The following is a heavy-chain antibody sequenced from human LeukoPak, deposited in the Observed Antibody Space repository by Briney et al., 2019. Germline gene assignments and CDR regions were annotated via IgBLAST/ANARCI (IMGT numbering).Heavy chain of an antibody. J-gene: IGHJ3*02. V-gene: IGHV5-51*01. D-gene: IGHD6-19*01. CDR1: GYSFTSYW. CDR2: IYPGDSDT. Sequence: GESLKISCKGSGYSFTSYWIGWVRQMPGKGLEWMGIIYPGDSDTRYSPSSQGQVTISADKSISTAYLQWSSLKASDTAMYYCARTPYSSGWYAAFDIWGQGTMVTVSS. CDR3: ARTPYSSGWYAAFDI.